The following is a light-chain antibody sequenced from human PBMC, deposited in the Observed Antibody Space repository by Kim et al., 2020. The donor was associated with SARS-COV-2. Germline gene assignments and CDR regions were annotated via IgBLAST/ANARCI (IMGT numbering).Light chain of an antibody. CDR2: GKN. CDR1: SLRTYY. J-gene: IGLJ1*01. Sequence: SSELTQDPAVSVALGQTVRITCQGDSLRTYYASWYQQKPGQAPVLVIYGKNNRPSGLPDRFSGSNSGDTASLTITGAQAEDEADYYCNSRDSGSNHLVF. V-gene: IGLV3-19*01. CDR3: NSRDSGSNHLV.